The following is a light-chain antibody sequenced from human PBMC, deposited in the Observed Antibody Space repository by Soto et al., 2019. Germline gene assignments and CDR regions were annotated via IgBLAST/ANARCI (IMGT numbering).Light chain of an antibody. Sequence: QSALTQPASVSGSPGQSITISCTGTSSDVGGYNYVSWYQQHPGKAPKLMIYDVSNRPSGVSNRFSGSKSGNTASLTISGLQAEDEADYYCSSYTSSSTRDVVFGGVTQLTVL. J-gene: IGLJ2*01. V-gene: IGLV2-14*01. CDR3: SSYTSSSTRDVV. CDR1: SSDVGGYNY. CDR2: DVS.